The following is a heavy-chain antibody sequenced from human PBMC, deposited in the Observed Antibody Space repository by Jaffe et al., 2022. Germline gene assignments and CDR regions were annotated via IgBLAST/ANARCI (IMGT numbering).Heavy chain of an antibody. CDR3: ARVPDYGDYVNAFDI. D-gene: IGHD4-17*01. J-gene: IGHJ3*02. Sequence: QVQLQESGPGLVKPSQTLSLTCTVSGGSISSGSYYWSWIRQPAGKGLEWIGRIYTSGSTNYNPSLKSRVTISVDTSKNQFSLKLSSVTAADTAVYYCARVPDYGDYVNAFDIWGQGTMVTVSS. CDR1: GGSISSGSYY. V-gene: IGHV4-61*02. CDR2: IYTSGST.